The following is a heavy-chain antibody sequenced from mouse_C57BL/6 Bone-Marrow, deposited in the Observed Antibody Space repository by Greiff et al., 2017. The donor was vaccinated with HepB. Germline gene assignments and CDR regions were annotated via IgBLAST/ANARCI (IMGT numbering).Heavy chain of an antibody. V-gene: IGHV14-1*01. D-gene: IGHD2-14*01. Sequence: VQLQQSGAELVRPGASVKLSCTASGFNIKDYYMHWVKQRPEQGLEWIGRIDPEDGDTEYAPKFQGKATMTADTSSNTAYRQLSSLTSEDTAVYYCTRGSTTGGFDYWGQGTTLTVSS. J-gene: IGHJ2*01. CDR1: GFNIKDYY. CDR3: TRGSTTGGFDY. CDR2: IDPEDGDT.